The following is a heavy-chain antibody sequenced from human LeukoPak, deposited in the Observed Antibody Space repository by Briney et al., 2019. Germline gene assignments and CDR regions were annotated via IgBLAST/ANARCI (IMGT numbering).Heavy chain of an antibody. CDR3: AREWDNAYCYFSY. CDR2: IYPGDSDT. CDR1: GYTFTKYW. V-gene: IGHV5-51*01. D-gene: IGHD1-26*01. Sequence: GESLKISCKGSGYTFTKYWIGWVRQMPGKGLEWMAIIYPGDSDTRYSPSFQGQVTISVDKSINTAYLQWSSLKASDSAMYYCAREWDNAYCYFSYWGQGTLVIVSS. J-gene: IGHJ4*02.